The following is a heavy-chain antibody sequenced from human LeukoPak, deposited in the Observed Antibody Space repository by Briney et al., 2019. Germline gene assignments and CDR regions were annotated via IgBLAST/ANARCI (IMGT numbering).Heavy chain of an antibody. D-gene: IGHD3-22*01. Sequence: GSLRLSCAASGFPFRSYWMSWVRQAPGKGLEWVSYISSSSSYTNYADPVKGRFTISRDNAKNSLYLQMNSLRDEDTAVYYCARTYETSGYYTPLLGYWGQGTLVTVSS. CDR3: ARTYETSGYYTPLLGY. J-gene: IGHJ4*02. V-gene: IGHV3-21*05. CDR2: ISSSSSYT. CDR1: GFPFRSYW.